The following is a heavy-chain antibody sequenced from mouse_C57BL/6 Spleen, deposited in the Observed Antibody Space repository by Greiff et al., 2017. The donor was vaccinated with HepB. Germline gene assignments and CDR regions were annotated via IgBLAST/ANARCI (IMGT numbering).Heavy chain of an antibody. D-gene: IGHD2-5*01. Sequence: ESGPGILQSSQTLSLTCSFSGFSLSTSGMGVSWIRQPSGKGLEWLAHIYWDDDKRYNPSLKSRLTISKDTSRNQVFLKITSVDTADTATYYCARSYSNYVSYYAMDYWGQGTSVTVSS. CDR1: GFSLSTSGMG. J-gene: IGHJ4*01. CDR3: ARSYSNYVSYYAMDY. V-gene: IGHV8-12*01. CDR2: IYWDDDK.